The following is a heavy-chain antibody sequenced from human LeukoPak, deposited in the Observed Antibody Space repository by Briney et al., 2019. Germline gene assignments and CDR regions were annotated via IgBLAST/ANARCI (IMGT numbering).Heavy chain of an antibody. CDR3: ARDAAKYSSPRIYYYGMDV. Sequence: SQTLSLTCTVSGGSISSGASDWGWIRQHPKRGLEWVGYINHSGSTYYNPSLGSRVTISVDTSKNQFSLKLSSVTAADTAVYYCARDAAKYSSPRIYYYGMDVWGQGTTVTVSS. J-gene: IGHJ6*02. V-gene: IGHV4-31*03. CDR1: GGSISSGASD. CDR2: INHSGST. D-gene: IGHD6-6*01.